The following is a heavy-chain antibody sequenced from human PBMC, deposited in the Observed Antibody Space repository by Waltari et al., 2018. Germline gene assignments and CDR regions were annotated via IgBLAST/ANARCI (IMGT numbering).Heavy chain of an antibody. J-gene: IGHJ6*02. CDR3: ARVYYDFWSGYPEYYYGMDV. Sequence: QVQLQESGPGLVKPSETLSLTCTVSGGSISSHYWSWIRQPPGKGLEWIGYIYYSGSTNYNPSLKSRVTISVDTSKNQFSLKLSSVTAADTAVYYCARVYYDFWSGYPEYYYGMDVWGQGTTVTVSS. CDR1: GGSISSHY. V-gene: IGHV4-59*11. D-gene: IGHD3-3*01. CDR2: IYYSGST.